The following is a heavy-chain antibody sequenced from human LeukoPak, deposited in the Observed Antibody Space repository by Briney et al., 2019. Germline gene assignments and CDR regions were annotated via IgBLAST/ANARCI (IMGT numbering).Heavy chain of an antibody. J-gene: IGHJ5*02. CDR3: ARDNYNSGWSVWFDP. Sequence: SETLSLTCPVSGGSISSSHWSWIRQPAGKRLEWIGRIYPSGSTNYNPSLKSRVTMSIDTSKNQFSLKLSSVTAADTAVYYCARDNYNSGWSVWFDPWGQGTLVTVSS. D-gene: IGHD6-19*01. CDR1: GGSISSSH. V-gene: IGHV4-4*07. CDR2: IYPSGST.